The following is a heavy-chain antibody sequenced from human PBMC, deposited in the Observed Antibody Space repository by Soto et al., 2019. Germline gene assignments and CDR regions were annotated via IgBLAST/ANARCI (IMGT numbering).Heavy chain of an antibody. J-gene: IGHJ5*02. CDR1: GGSISSGGYY. CDR3: ASKSSGYQRGWFDP. Sequence: PSETLSLTCTVSGGSISSGGYYWSWIRQHPGKGLEWIGYIYYSGSTYYNPSLKSRVTISVDTSKNQFSLKLSSVTAADTAVYYCASKSSGYQRGWFDPWGHGTLVTVSS. V-gene: IGHV4-31*03. D-gene: IGHD3-22*01. CDR2: IYYSGST.